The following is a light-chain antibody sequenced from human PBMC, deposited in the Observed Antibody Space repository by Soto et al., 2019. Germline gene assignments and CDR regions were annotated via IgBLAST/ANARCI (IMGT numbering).Light chain of an antibody. CDR3: QQVDSYPL. V-gene: IGKV1-9*01. J-gene: IGKJ4*01. CDR2: AAS. CDR1: QGISSF. Sequence: IQLTQSPSSLSASVGDRVTITCRASQGISSFLAWYQQKPGKAPELLIYAASTLQSGVPSRFSGSASGTDFILTISSLQPEDFATYYCQQVDSYPLFGGGTKVEIK.